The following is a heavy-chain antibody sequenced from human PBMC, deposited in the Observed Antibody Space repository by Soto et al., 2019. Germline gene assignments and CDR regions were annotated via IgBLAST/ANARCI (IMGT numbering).Heavy chain of an antibody. CDR1: GYSFTNYW. J-gene: IGHJ6*02. Sequence: GESLKISCKASGYSFTNYWITWVRQMPGKGLEWMGRVGPRDSSTNYNPSFQGHVTISTDNSITTAYLQWSSLKASETAMYYCTRPNAYSGMDVWGQGTTVTVSS. D-gene: IGHD2-21*01. CDR3: TRPNAYSGMDV. CDR2: VGPRDSST. V-gene: IGHV5-10-1*01.